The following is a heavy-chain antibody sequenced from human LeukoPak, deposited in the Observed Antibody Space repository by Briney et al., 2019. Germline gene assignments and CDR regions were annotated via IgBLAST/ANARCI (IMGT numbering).Heavy chain of an antibody. D-gene: IGHD1-14*01. Sequence: SETLSLTCTVSGGSLSTYYWSWIQQPPGKGLEWIGCIYYTGSTIYSPSLKSRVTISVDTSKNQFSLKLTSVTAADTAIYFCTRERNRTSDYWGQGTLVTVSS. CDR2: IYYTGST. V-gene: IGHV4-59*01. J-gene: IGHJ4*02. CDR1: GGSLSTYY. CDR3: TRERNRTSDY.